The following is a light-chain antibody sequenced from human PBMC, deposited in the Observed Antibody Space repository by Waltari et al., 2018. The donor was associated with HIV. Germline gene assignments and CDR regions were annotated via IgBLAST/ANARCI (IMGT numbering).Light chain of an antibody. CDR1: VLANKY. Sequence: SYELTQPSSVSVSPGQTARITCSGDVLANKYARWFQQKPGQAHVLVIYNDTERPSEIPALLSGSNSCTTVTLTISGAQVEDEADYYCYSAADNIRVFGGGTKLTVL. CDR2: NDT. J-gene: IGLJ2*01. CDR3: YSAADNIRV. V-gene: IGLV3-27*01.